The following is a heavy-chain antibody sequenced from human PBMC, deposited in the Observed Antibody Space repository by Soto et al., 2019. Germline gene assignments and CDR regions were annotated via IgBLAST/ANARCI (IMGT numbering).Heavy chain of an antibody. Sequence: PSETLSLTCTVSGGSISSYYWSWIRQPPGKGLEWIGYIYYSGSTNYNPSLKSRVTISVDTSRNQFSLKLSSVTAADTAVYCCASRLLWFGESPFHYGMDVWGQGTTVTVSS. V-gene: IGHV4-59*01. D-gene: IGHD3-10*01. CDR2: IYYSGST. CDR1: GGSISSYY. CDR3: ASRLLWFGESPFHYGMDV. J-gene: IGHJ6*02.